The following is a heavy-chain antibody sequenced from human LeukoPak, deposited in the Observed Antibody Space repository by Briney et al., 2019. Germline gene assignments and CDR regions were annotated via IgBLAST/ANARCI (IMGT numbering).Heavy chain of an antibody. D-gene: IGHD6-6*01. V-gene: IGHV4-34*01. Sequence: PSETLSLTCADYGGSFSGYYWSWIRQPPGKGLEWIGEINHSGSTNYNPSLKSRVTISVDTSKNQFSLKLSSVTAADTAVYYCARGPQLYSSWPYYYYGMDVWGQGTTVTVSS. CDR1: GGSFSGYY. CDR2: INHSGST. CDR3: ARGPQLYSSWPYYYYGMDV. J-gene: IGHJ6*02.